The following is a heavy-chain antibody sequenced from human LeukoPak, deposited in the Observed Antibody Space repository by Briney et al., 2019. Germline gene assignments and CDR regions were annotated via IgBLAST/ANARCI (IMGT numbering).Heavy chain of an antibody. CDR1: GGSISSSSYY. J-gene: IGHJ4*02. Sequence: SETLSLTCTVSGGSISSSSYYWGWIRQPPGKGLEWIVSIYYSGSTYYNPSLKSRVTISVDTSKNQFSLKLSSVTAADTAVYYCARGGIVVVPAAPHYFDYWGQGTLVTVSS. CDR3: ARGGIVVVPAAPHYFDY. V-gene: IGHV4-39*07. D-gene: IGHD2-2*01. CDR2: IYYSGST.